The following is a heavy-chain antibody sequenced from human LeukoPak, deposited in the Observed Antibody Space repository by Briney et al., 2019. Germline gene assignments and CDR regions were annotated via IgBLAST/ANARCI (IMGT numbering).Heavy chain of an antibody. J-gene: IGHJ3*02. CDR1: GYTFTGYY. D-gene: IGHD3-9*01. CDR2: INPNSGGT. V-gene: IGHV1-2*02. Sequence: GASVKVSCKASGYTFTGYYMHWVRQAPGQGLEWMGWINPNSGGTNYAQKFQGRVTMTRDTSISTAYMELSRLRSDDTAVYYCARELLRYFDSTYAFDIWGQGTMVTVSS. CDR3: ARELLRYFDSTYAFDI.